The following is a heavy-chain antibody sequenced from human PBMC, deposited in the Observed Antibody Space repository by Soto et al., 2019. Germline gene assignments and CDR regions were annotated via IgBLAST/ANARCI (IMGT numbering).Heavy chain of an antibody. Sequence: GGSLRLSCAVSGFTFSSDAMHWVRQAPGKGLEWVAVISYHGSDKYYADSVKGRFTISRDNSKSTLYLQMNSLRAEDTAVYYCARSRYYYDTSDYLDYWGQGTLVTVSS. CDR3: ARSRYYYDTSDYLDY. J-gene: IGHJ4*02. V-gene: IGHV3-30-3*01. CDR1: GFTFSSDA. CDR2: ISYHGSDK. D-gene: IGHD3-22*01.